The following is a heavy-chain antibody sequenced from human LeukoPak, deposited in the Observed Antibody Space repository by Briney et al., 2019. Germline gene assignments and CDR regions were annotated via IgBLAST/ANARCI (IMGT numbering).Heavy chain of an antibody. V-gene: IGHV3-74*01. D-gene: IGHD6-6*01. Sequence: HGESLKISCAASGFIFSDYWMHWVRQAPGKGLVWVSRINEDGSTTSYADSVKGRFTISRDNTKNTVYLQMNSLRGEDTALYYCARGLGSSSAGTTYWGQGTVVTVSP. CDR2: INEDGSTT. CDR1: GFIFSDYW. CDR3: ARGLGSSSAGTTY. J-gene: IGHJ4*02.